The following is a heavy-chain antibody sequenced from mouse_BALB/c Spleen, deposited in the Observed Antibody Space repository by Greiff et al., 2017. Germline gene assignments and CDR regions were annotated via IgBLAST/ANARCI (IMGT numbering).Heavy chain of an antibody. V-gene: IGHV1-9*01. CDR3: AIGGYFYYFDY. CDR1: GYTFSSYW. Sequence: QVQLQQSGAELMKPGASVKISCKATGYTFSSYWIEWVKQRPGHGLEWIGEILPGSGSTNYNEKFKGKATFTADTSSNTAYMQLSSLTSEDSAVYYCAIGGYFYYFDYWGQGTTLTVSS. D-gene: IGHD1-2*01. J-gene: IGHJ2*01. CDR2: ILPGSGST.